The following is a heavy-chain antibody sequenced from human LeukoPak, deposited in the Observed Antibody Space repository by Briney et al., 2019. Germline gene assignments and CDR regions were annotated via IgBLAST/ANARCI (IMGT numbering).Heavy chain of an antibody. Sequence: PWGSLRLSCAASGFTVSGNYMSWVRQAPGKGLEWVSVIYSDNSGGSTYYADSVKGRFTISRDNSKNTLYLQMNSLRAEDTAIYYCARSIAVAGRPYYFDYWGQGTLVTVSS. CDR3: ARSIAVAGRPYYFDY. CDR2: IYSDNSGGST. J-gene: IGHJ4*02. V-gene: IGHV3-53*01. CDR1: GFTVSGNY. D-gene: IGHD6-19*01.